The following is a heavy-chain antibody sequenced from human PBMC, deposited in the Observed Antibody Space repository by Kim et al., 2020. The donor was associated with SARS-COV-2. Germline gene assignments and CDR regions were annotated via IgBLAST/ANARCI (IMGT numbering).Heavy chain of an antibody. J-gene: IGHJ4*02. CDR2: INPNSGGT. V-gene: IGHV1-2*06. CDR1: GYTFTGYY. CDR3: ASYDYIWGSYRTVGY. Sequence: ASVKVSCKASGYTFTGYYMHWVRQAPGQGLEWMGLINPNSGGTNYAQKFQGRVTMTRDTSISTAYMELSRLRSDDTAVYYCASYDYIWGSYRTVGYWGQGTLVTVSS. D-gene: IGHD3-16*02.